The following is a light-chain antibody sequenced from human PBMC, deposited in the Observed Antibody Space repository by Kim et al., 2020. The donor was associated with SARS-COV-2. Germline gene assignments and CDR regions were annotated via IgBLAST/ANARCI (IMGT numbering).Light chain of an antibody. J-gene: IGKJ4*01. CDR2: KAS. CDR3: QHYNGYPIT. Sequence: DIQMTQSPSTLSASVEDRVTITCRASQSLNSYLAWYQQKPGKAPKLLIYKASILERGVPSRFSGSGSGTEFTLTISSLQPDDSATYYCQHYNGYPITFGGGTKVDIK. V-gene: IGKV1-5*03. CDR1: QSLNSY.